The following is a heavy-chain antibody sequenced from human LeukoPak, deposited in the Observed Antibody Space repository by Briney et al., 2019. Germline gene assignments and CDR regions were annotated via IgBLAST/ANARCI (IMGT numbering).Heavy chain of an antibody. J-gene: IGHJ5*02. CDR2: INHSGST. CDR1: GGSFSGYY. CDR3: ARYIVVVPAAITNLLNWFDP. D-gene: IGHD2-2*02. V-gene: IGHV4-34*01. Sequence: SETLSLTCAVYGGSFSGYYWSWLRQPPGKGLEWIGEINHSGSTNYNPSLKSRVTISVDTSKNQFSLKLSSVTAADTAVYYCARYIVVVPAAITNLLNWFDPWGQGTLVTVSS.